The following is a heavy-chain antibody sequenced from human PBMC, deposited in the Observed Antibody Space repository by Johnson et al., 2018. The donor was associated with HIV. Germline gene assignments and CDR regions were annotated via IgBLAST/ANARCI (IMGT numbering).Heavy chain of an antibody. CDR3: ARGQGGAIPHDAFDI. Sequence: VQLVESGGGLVQPGGSLRLSCAASGFTFSIYWMSWVRQAPGKGLEWVANIKQDGSEKNYVDSVKGRFTISRDNSKNTLYLQMGSLRAEDMAVYYCARGQGGAIPHDAFDIWGQGTMVTVSS. CDR1: GFTFSIYW. D-gene: IGHD3-16*01. J-gene: IGHJ3*02. V-gene: IGHV3-7*01. CDR2: IKQDGSEK.